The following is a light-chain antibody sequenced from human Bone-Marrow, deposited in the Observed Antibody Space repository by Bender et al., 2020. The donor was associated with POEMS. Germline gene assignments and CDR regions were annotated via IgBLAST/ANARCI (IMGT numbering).Light chain of an antibody. CDR1: SSNVGAGYD. J-gene: IGLJ1*01. Sequence: QSVLTQPPSVSGAPGQRVTISCTGSSSNVGAGYDVHWYLHLPGTAPKLLIFDNINRPSGVPDRFSGSRSGTSASLAITGLQAENEADYYCLSNVGGSTYVFGSGTTVTVL. V-gene: IGLV1-40*01. CDR3: LSNVGGSTYV. CDR2: DNI.